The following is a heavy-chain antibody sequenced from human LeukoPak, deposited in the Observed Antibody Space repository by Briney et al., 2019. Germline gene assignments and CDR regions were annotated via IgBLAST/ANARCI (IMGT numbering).Heavy chain of an antibody. CDR1: GFTFRSYN. CDR3: VRGDGDLFDF. Sequence: GGSLRLSRVASGFTFRSYNMNWVRQAPGKGLEWVSFISKTSANIYYGASVRGRFTISRDNLKNSILLEMSSLRAEDTGVYYCVRGDGDLFDFWGQGTLVSVSS. J-gene: IGHJ4*02. D-gene: IGHD4-17*01. CDR2: ISKTSANI. V-gene: IGHV3-21*06.